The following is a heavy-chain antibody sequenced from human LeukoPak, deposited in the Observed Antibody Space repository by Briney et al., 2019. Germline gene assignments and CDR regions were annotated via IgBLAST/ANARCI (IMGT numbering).Heavy chain of an antibody. CDR3: ARDHLHSSGLDPDY. D-gene: IGHD6-19*01. CDR2: ISAYNGNT. Sequence: ASVKVSCKASGYTFTSHGISWVRQAPGQGLEWMGWISAYNGNTNYAQKLQGRVTMTTDTSTSTAYMELRSLRSDDTAVYYCARDHLHSSGLDPDYWGQGTLVTVSS. J-gene: IGHJ4*02. CDR1: GYTFTSHG. V-gene: IGHV1-18*01.